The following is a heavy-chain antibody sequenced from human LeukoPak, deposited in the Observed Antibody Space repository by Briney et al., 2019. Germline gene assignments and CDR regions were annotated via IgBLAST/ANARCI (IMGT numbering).Heavy chain of an antibody. CDR3: ASPPSSGFDAFGI. J-gene: IGHJ3*02. V-gene: IGHV3-66*01. CDR2: IYSGGST. CDR1: XXXXSXNX. Sequence: GGSLRLSCAASXXXXSXNXMXWVRQXXXXXXEXVSVIYSGGSTYYADSVKGRFTISRDNSKNTLYLQMNSLRAEDTAVYYCASPPSSGFDAFGIWGQGTMVTVSS. D-gene: IGHD3-10*01.